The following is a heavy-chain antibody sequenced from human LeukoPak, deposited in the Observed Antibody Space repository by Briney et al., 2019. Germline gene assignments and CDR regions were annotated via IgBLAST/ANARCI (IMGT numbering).Heavy chain of an antibody. CDR3: ARDQYSSGWEFDC. CDR2: IKQDGSEK. D-gene: IGHD6-19*01. Sequence: PGGSLRLSCAASGFTFSSYWMSWVRQAPGKGLEWVANIKQDGSEKYYVDSVKGRFTISRDNAKNSLYLQMNSLRAEDTAVYYCARDQYSSGWEFDCWGQGTLVTVSS. V-gene: IGHV3-7*01. J-gene: IGHJ4*02. CDR1: GFTFSSYW.